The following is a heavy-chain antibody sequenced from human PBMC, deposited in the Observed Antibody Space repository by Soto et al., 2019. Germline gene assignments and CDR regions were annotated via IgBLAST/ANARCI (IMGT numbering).Heavy chain of an antibody. CDR3: ARGRYYYDSSGYYYY. D-gene: IGHD3-22*01. Sequence: ASVKVSCKASGYTFTNYAIHWVRQAPGQRLEWMGWINAGNGHTKYSQKFQGRVTITRDTSASTAYMELSSLRSEDTAVYYCARGRYYYDSSGYYYYWGQGTLVTVSS. J-gene: IGHJ4*02. V-gene: IGHV1-3*01. CDR1: GYTFTNYA. CDR2: INAGNGHT.